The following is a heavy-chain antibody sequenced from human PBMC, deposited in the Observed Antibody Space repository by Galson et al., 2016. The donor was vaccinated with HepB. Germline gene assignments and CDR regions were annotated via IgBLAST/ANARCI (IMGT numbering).Heavy chain of an antibody. CDR3: ARDMFGEYDQ. CDR2: MNPDGTTI. D-gene: IGHD3-10*02. J-gene: IGHJ4*02. CDR1: GFTLSNYW. Sequence: LRLSCAASGFTLSNYWVHWVRQSPGKGLVWVSRMNPDGTTINYGDSVRGRFTISRDSAKNTVYLQMNSLRVEDTAMYYCARDMFGEYDQWGQGTLVTVSS. V-gene: IGHV3-74*01.